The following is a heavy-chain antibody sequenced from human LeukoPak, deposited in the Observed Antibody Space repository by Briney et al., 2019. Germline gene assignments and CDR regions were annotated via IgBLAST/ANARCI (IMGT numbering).Heavy chain of an antibody. CDR3: ARAVRWDGDLEY. CDR2: INIDGRNT. Sequence: PGGSLRLSCAASGFTFSSYSMNWVRQAPGKGLVWVSRINIDGRNTISADSVEGRFTISRDNAKNTLYLQMNSLRVEDTAVYYCARAVRWDGDLEYWGQGTLVTVSS. J-gene: IGHJ4*02. D-gene: IGHD4-17*01. V-gene: IGHV3-74*01. CDR1: GFTFSSYS.